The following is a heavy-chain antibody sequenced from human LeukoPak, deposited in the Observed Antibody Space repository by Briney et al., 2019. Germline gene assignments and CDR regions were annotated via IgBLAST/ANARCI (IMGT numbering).Heavy chain of an antibody. CDR3: ARLDYGDHDY. Sequence: SETLSLTCTVSGGSISSGSYYWGWIRQPPGKGREWIGSIYYSGSTYYNPSLKSRVTISVDTSKNQLSLKLSSVTATDTAVYYCARLDYGDHDYWGQGTLVTVSS. V-gene: IGHV4-39*01. D-gene: IGHD4-17*01. J-gene: IGHJ4*02. CDR1: GGSISSGSYY. CDR2: IYYSGST.